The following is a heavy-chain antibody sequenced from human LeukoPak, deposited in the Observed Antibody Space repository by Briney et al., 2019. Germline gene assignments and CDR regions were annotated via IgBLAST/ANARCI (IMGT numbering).Heavy chain of an antibody. V-gene: IGHV1-18*01. CDR3: ARGWSSSTSPRPQLYGMDV. CDR2: ISAYNGNT. Sequence: VASVKVSCTASGYTFTSYGISWVRQAPGQGLEWMGWISAYNGNTNYAQKLQGRVTMTTDTSTSTAYMELSSLRSEDTAVYYCARGWSSSTSPRPQLYGMDVWGQGTTVTVSS. D-gene: IGHD2-2*01. CDR1: GYTFTSYG. J-gene: IGHJ6*02.